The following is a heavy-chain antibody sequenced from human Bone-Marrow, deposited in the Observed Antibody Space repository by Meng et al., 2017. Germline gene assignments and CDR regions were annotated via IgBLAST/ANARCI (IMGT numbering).Heavy chain of an antibody. D-gene: IGHD3-10*01. CDR2: VSHDGNSG. CDR3: ATGGSFYFDY. J-gene: IGHJ4*02. CDR1: GFTFTDYA. V-gene: IGHV3-30-3*01. Sequence: QIQLVESGGGVVQPGRSLRLSCATSGFTFTDYAMHWVRQAPGKGPQWVAIVSHDGNSGCYADSVKGRFSVSRDNSKNTFYLQMNSLRSEDTAVYYCATGGSFYFDYWGQGALVTVSS.